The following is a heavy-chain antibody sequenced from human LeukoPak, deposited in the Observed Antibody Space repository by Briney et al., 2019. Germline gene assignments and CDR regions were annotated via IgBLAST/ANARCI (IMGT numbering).Heavy chain of an antibody. CDR2: IYYGGST. V-gene: IGHV4-59*01. Sequence: SETLSLTCTVSGGSISSNYWSWIRQPRGGGLGWIGYIYYGGSTNYNPSLKSRVTISVDTSKNQFSLKLSSVTAADTAAHYCATTNQMTTVTLSFDYWGQGTLVTASS. CDR3: ATTNQMTTVTLSFDY. D-gene: IGHD4-17*01. CDR1: GGSISSNY. J-gene: IGHJ4*02.